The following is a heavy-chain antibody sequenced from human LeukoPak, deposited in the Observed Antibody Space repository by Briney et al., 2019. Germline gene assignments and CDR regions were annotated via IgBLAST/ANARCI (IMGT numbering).Heavy chain of an antibody. J-gene: IGHJ3*02. CDR2: ISWNSGSI. CDR3: AKFLTTVTTGGAFDI. V-gene: IGHV3-9*01. CDR1: GFTFDDYA. Sequence: GRSLRLSCAASGFTFDDYAMHWVRQAPGKGLEWVSGISWNSGSIGYADSVKGRFTISRDNAKNSLYLQMNSLRAEDTALYYCAKFLTTVTTGGAFDIWGQGAMVTVSS. D-gene: IGHD4-17*01.